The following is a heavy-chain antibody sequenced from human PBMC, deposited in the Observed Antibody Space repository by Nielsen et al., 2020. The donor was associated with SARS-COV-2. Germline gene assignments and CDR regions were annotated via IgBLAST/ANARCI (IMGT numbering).Heavy chain of an antibody. CDR2: INHSGST. CDR1: GGSFSGYH. Sequence: SETLSLTCSVYGGSFSGYHWSWIRQSPGKGLEWIGEINHSGSTNYNPSLKSRVAISADTSKNQFSLRLTSVSASDTAVYFCARHRRGGDFYYWGQGTLVIASS. CDR3: ARHRRGGDFYY. V-gene: IGHV4-34*01. J-gene: IGHJ4*02. D-gene: IGHD4-17*01.